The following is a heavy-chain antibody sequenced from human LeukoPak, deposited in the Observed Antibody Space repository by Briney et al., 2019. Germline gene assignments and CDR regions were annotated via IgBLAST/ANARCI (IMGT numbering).Heavy chain of an antibody. J-gene: IGHJ6*03. CDR3: ARVSERFLELLLGNYYYMDV. CDR1: GYTFTRDG. Sequence: ASVKVSCKVSGYTFTRDGVTWVRQAPGQGLEWMGWISAYNARTNYSQKFQGRVTMTTDTSTSTAYMELRSLRSDDTAVYYCARVSERFLELLLGNYYYMDVWGKGTTVTVSS. D-gene: IGHD3-3*01. V-gene: IGHV1-18*01. CDR2: ISAYNART.